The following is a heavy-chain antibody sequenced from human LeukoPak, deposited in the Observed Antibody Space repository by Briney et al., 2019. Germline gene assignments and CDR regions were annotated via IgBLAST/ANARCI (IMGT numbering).Heavy chain of an antibody. CDR2: INPNSGGT. D-gene: IGHD3-3*01. Sequence: GASVKVSCKASGYTFTSYYMHWVRQAPGQGLEWMGWINPNSGGTNYAQKFQGRVTMTRDTSISTAYMELSRLRSDDTAVYYCARDSLHRRIYDYDFWSGYHDAFDIWGQGTMVTVSS. CDR3: ARDSLHRRIYDYDFWSGYHDAFDI. V-gene: IGHV1-2*02. CDR1: GYTFTSYY. J-gene: IGHJ3*02.